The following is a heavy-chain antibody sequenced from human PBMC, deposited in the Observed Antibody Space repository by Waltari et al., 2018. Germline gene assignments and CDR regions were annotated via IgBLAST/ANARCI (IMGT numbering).Heavy chain of an antibody. V-gene: IGHV3-30*18. D-gene: IGHD1-1*01. J-gene: IGHJ5*02. CDR2: ASFDGSTT. Sequence: QVQLVESGGGGVKPGMSLRLSCAASGFSLSHFGMHWVRQAPGKGLEWVALASFDGSTTYYADSVRGRFTISRDNSKNTLYLDINTLRVDDTAIYYCAKDAFWNTYLDHWGQGTLVTVSS. CDR3: AKDAFWNTYLDH. CDR1: GFSLSHFG.